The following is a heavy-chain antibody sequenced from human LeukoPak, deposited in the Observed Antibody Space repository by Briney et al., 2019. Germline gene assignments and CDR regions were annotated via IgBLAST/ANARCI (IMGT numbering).Heavy chain of an antibody. Sequence: ASVKVSCKASGYTFTSYDINWVRQATGQGLEWMGWMNPNSGNTGYAQKFQGRVTITRNTSISTAYMELSSLRSEDTAVYYCASGATFDYYYYYMVVWGKGTTVTISS. CDR1: GYTFTSYD. V-gene: IGHV1-8*03. CDR2: MNPNSGNT. CDR3: ASGATFDYYYYYMVV. D-gene: IGHD2/OR15-2a*01. J-gene: IGHJ6*03.